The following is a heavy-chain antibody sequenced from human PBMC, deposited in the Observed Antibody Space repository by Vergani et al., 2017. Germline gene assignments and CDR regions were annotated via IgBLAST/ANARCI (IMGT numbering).Heavy chain of an antibody. CDR1: GGSISSYY. V-gene: IGHV4-59*01. CDR3: ARDYYDFWSGYPGYYYMDV. D-gene: IGHD3-3*01. CDR2: IYYSGST. Sequence: QVQLQESGPGLVKPSETLSLTCTVSGGSISSYYWSWIRQPPGKGLEWFGYIYYSGSTNYNPSLKSRVTISVDTSKNQFSLKLSSVTAADTAVYYCARDYYDFWSGYPGYYYMDVWGKGTTVTVSS. J-gene: IGHJ6*03.